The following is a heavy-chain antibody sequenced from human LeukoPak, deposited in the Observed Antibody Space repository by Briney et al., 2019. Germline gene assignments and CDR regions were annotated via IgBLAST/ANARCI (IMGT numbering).Heavy chain of an antibody. CDR2: INHSGST. Sequence: PSETLSLTCAVYGGSFSGYYWSWIRQPPGKGLEWIGEINHSGSTNYNPSLKSRVTISVDTSKNQFSLKLSSVTAADTAVYYCARHVGTTVTTSFDYWGQGTLVTVSS. V-gene: IGHV4-34*01. J-gene: IGHJ4*02. D-gene: IGHD4-17*01. CDR3: ARHVGTTVTTSFDY. CDR1: GGSFSGYY.